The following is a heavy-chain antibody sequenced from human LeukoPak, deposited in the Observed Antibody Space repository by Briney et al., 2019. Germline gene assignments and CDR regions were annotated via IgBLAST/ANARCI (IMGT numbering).Heavy chain of an antibody. CDR1: GGSISSGNYY. CDR3: ARGPYSYDSSGAFDI. J-gene: IGHJ3*02. CDR2: ISSSGST. Sequence: SETLSLTCTVSGGSISSGNYYWSWIRQPAGKGLEWIGRISSSGSTNYNPSLKSRVTISVDTSKNQFSLKLSSVTAADTAVYFCARGPYSYDSSGAFDIWGQGTMVTVSS. D-gene: IGHD3-22*01. V-gene: IGHV4-61*02.